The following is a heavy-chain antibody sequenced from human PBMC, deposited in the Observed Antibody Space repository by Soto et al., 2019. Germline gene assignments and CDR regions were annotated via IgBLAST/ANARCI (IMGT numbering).Heavy chain of an antibody. CDR1: GCSISNYY. D-gene: IGHD6-13*01. V-gene: IGHV4-59*01. Sequence: SETLSHTCPVSGCSISNYYWSWIRQPPGKGLEWIGYIYYSGTTNYNPSLKSRLSISVDTSKNQFSLKLSSVTAADTAVYYCARDSNSQNWFDPWGQGTLVTVSS. J-gene: IGHJ5*02. CDR2: IYYSGTT. CDR3: ARDSNSQNWFDP.